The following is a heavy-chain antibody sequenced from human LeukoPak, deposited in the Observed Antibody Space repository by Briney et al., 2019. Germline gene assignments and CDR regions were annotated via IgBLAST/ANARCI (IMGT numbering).Heavy chain of an antibody. Sequence: GRSLGLSCAASGFTFDDYAMHWVRQAPGKGLEWVSGISWNSGSIGYADSVKGRFTISRDNAKNSLYLQMNSLRAEDTALYYCAKDSSSSGWYFDLWGRGTLVTVSS. D-gene: IGHD6-13*01. V-gene: IGHV3-9*01. CDR1: GFTFDDYA. J-gene: IGHJ2*01. CDR3: AKDSSSSGWYFDL. CDR2: ISWNSGSI.